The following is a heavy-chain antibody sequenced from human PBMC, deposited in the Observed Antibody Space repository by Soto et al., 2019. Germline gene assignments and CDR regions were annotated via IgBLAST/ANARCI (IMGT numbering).Heavy chain of an antibody. Sequence: QVQLVESGGGVVQPGRSLRLSCAASGFTFVTSALHWVRQAPGKGLEWVAGISYDGSQRYYAASVKGRVTISRDNSEDTLYLQTNSLRAEDTGVYYCARAAGLSSRWLQLPDSGVDVWGQGTTVTVSS. V-gene: IGHV3-30-3*01. D-gene: IGHD5-12*01. J-gene: IGHJ6*02. CDR3: ARAAGLSSRWLQLPDSGVDV. CDR1: GFTFVTSA. CDR2: ISYDGSQR.